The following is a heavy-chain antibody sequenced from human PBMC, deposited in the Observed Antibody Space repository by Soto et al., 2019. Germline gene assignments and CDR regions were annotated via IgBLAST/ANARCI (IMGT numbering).Heavy chain of an antibody. V-gene: IGHV3-15*01. CDR3: TTYDYFWGNSRIRWAY. Sequence: GGSLRLSCAAFGFTFSSYSMNWVRQAPGEGLEWVARIKSETDGGTTDYAAPVEGRFTISRDDSKNTLDLQMNNLKTDDTAVYYCTTYDYFWGNSRIRWAYWGQGALVTVSS. CDR1: GFTFSSYS. D-gene: IGHD3-16*01. J-gene: IGHJ4*02. CDR2: IKSETDGGTT.